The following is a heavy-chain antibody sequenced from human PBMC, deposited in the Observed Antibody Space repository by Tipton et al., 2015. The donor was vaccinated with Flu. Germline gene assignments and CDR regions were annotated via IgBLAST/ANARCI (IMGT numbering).Heavy chain of an antibody. V-gene: IGHV3-15*01. J-gene: IGHJ3*01. CDR3: TTAGSRFSGVCYGAFAF. CDR1: GFSFSNDW. D-gene: IGHD2-8*01. Sequence: SLRLSCAASGFSFSNDWMSWVRQAPGKGLEWVGRIKSNTAGGTADYATAAKGRFTISRDDSKNMMYLQLNSLKTEDTAMYYCTTAGSRFSGVCYGAFAFWFQGTRVT. CDR2: IKSNTAGGTA.